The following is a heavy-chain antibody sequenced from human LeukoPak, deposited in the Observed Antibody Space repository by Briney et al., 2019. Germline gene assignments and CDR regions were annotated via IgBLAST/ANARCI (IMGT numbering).Heavy chain of an antibody. Sequence: PSETLSLTCTVSGSSISSSSYYWGWIRQPPGKGLEWIGSIYYSGSTYYNPSLKSRVTISVDTSKNQFSLKLSSVTAADTAVYYCARQRRGVSGRDYWGQGTLVTVSS. CDR1: GSSISSSSYY. V-gene: IGHV4-39*01. J-gene: IGHJ4*02. D-gene: IGHD2-8*01. CDR2: IYYSGST. CDR3: ARQRRGVSGRDY.